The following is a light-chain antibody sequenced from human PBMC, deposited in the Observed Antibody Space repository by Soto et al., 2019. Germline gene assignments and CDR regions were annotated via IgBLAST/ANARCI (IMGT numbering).Light chain of an antibody. CDR3: QEYGISSYT. Sequence: ESVLTQSPGTLSLSPGERATLSCRASQSVSSTYLAWYQQNPGQAPRLLIYGASSWATGIPHRFSGSGPGTDLTLTIRRLEPEDFAVYFCQEYGISSYTFGQGTKLEIK. CDR2: GAS. CDR1: QSVSSTY. J-gene: IGKJ2*01. V-gene: IGKV3-20*01.